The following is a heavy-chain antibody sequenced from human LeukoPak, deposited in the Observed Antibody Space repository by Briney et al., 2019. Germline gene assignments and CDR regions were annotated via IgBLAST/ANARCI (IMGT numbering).Heavy chain of an antibody. Sequence: GASVKVSCKASGGTFSSYAISWVRQAPGQGLEWMGRIIPILGIANYAQKFQGRVTITADKSTSTAYMELSSLRSEDTAVYYCARAAVVFPDYYYYMDVWGKGTTVTVSS. D-gene: IGHD2-8*02. CDR3: ARAAVVFPDYYYYMDV. CDR1: GGTFSSYA. J-gene: IGHJ6*03. CDR2: IIPILGIA. V-gene: IGHV1-69*04.